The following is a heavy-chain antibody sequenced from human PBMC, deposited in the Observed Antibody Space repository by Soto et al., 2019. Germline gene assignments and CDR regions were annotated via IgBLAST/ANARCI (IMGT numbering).Heavy chain of an antibody. CDR2: ISADNGNT. CDR3: ARVYYDSSGFYHEDH. CDR1: GNSFNNYL. J-gene: IGHJ1*01. V-gene: IGHV1-18*01. D-gene: IGHD3-22*01. Sequence: QVKLVQSGAEVKRPGASVMVSCQASGNSFNNYLISWVRQAPGQGPEWVGWISADNGNTNNGQKFLGRVTMTTDTSTSTAYMDLRSLRSDATAVYFCARVYYDSSGFYHEDHWGQGTLVTVSS.